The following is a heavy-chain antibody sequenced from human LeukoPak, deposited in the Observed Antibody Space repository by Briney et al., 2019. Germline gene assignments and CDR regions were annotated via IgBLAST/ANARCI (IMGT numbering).Heavy chain of an antibody. CDR3: AGPNAWGTGAFDI. Sequence: SETLSLTCTVSGGSISSYYWSWIRQPPGQGLEWIGYSYYSGSTNYNPSLKSRVTISVATAKNQFSLKLSSVTAADTDVYECAGPNAWGTGAFDIWGQGTMVTVSS. CDR2: SYYSGST. V-gene: IGHV4-59*01. D-gene: IGHD3-16*01. CDR1: GGSISSYY. J-gene: IGHJ3*02.